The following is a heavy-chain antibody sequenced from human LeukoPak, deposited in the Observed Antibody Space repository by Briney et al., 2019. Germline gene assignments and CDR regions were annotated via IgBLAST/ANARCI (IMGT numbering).Heavy chain of an antibody. J-gene: IGHJ6*02. V-gene: IGHV1-2*02. CDR3: ARDLGVVVPAAIPVLGYYYYGMDV. CDR2: INPNSGGT. CDR1: GYAFTGYY. D-gene: IGHD2-2*02. Sequence: APVKVSCKAPGYAFTGYYMHWVRQAPGQGLECMGWINPNSGGTNYAQKFQGRVTMTRDTSISTAYMELSRLRSDDTAVYYCARDLGVVVPAAIPVLGYYYYGMDVWGQGTTVTVSS.